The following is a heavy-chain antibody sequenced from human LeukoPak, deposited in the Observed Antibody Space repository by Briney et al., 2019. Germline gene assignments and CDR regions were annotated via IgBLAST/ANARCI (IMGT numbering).Heavy chain of an antibody. D-gene: IGHD5-18*01. V-gene: IGHV4-39*07. J-gene: IGHJ4*02. CDR3: ARESGYSDY. CDR2: IYYSGST. CDR1: GGSISSSSYY. Sequence: SETLSLTCTVSGGSISSSSYYWGWIRQPPGKGLEWIGSIYYSGSTYYNPSLKSRVTISVDTSKNQFSLKLSSVTAADTAVYYCARESGYSDYWGQGTLVTVSS.